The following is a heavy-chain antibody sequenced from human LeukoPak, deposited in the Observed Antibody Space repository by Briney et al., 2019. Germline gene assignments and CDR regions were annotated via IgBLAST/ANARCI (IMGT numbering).Heavy chain of an antibody. D-gene: IGHD2-2*01. CDR2: ISGSGGRT. J-gene: IGHJ4*02. V-gene: IGHV3-23*01. CDR3: AKDRDIVVVPAAIVISYFDY. Sequence: GGSLRLSCAASGFTFSSYAMSWVGQAPGKGLEGVSAISGSGGRTYYADSVKGRFTISRDNSKNTLYMQMNSLRAEDTAVYYCAKDRDIVVVPAAIVISYFDYWGQGTLVTVSS. CDR1: GFTFSSYA.